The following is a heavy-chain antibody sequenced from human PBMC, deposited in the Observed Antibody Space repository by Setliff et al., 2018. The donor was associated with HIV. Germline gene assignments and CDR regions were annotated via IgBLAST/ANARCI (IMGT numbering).Heavy chain of an antibody. CDR2: ISSSGSSI. Sequence: GGSLRLSCAASGFTFSNYYMTWIRQAPRKGLEWVSYISSSGSSIYYADSVKGRFTISRDNAKNSLYLQMNSLRAEDTAVYYCARPLTGYSITHYYYMDVWGKGTTVTVSS. D-gene: IGHD3-9*01. CDR3: ARPLTGYSITHYYYMDV. CDR1: GFTFSNYY. V-gene: IGHV3-11*04. J-gene: IGHJ6*03.